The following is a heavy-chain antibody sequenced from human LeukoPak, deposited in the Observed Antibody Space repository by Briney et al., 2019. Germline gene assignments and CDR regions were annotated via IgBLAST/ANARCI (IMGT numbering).Heavy chain of an antibody. D-gene: IGHD5-12*01. CDR2: INSGGSST. CDR1: GFTFSSYW. J-gene: IGHJ4*02. CDR3: AREGVWATYYYDS. V-gene: IGHV3-74*01. Sequence: GGSLRLSCAASGFTFSSYWMHWVRQAPGKGLVWVSRINSGGSSTSYVDSVKGRFTISRDNAKNTLYLQMNSLRAEDTAVYYCAREGVWATYYYDSWGQGALVTVSS.